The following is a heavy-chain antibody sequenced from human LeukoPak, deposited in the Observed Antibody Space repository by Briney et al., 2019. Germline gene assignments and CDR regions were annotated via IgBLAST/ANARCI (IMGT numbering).Heavy chain of an antibody. CDR2: IYPGDSDI. J-gene: IGHJ5*02. CDR1: GYSFTKYW. V-gene: IGHV5-51*01. CDR3: ARRLGDWFDA. D-gene: IGHD3-3*01. Sequence: GESLKISCKGFGYSFTKYWIAWVRPMPGKGLEFMGIIYPGDSDIRYSPSFEGQVTISADKSSDTAYLQWSSLRASDTAIYYCARRLGDWFDAWGQGTLVTVSS.